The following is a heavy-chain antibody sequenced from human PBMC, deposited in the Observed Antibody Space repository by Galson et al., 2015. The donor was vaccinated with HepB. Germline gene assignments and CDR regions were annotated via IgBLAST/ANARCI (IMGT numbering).Heavy chain of an antibody. CDR1: GFTFSSYA. CDR2: ISGSDYST. D-gene: IGHD3-3*01. Sequence: SLRLSCAASGFTFSSYAMSWVRQAPGKGLEWVSAISGSDYSTYHADSVKGRFTTSRANSKNTLYLQMNSLRAEDTAVYYCAKARGSGYYQTPGDYWGQGTLVTVSS. CDR3: AKARGSGYYQTPGDY. V-gene: IGHV3-23*01. J-gene: IGHJ4*02.